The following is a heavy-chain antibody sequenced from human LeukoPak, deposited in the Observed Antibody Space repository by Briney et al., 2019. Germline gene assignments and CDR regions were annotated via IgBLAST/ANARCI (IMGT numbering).Heavy chain of an antibody. D-gene: IGHD5-24*01. CDR3: ARKLLHYDRDGPSFDY. V-gene: IGHV3-11*03. Sequence: QSGGSLRLSCAASGFSFSDYYMSWIRQAPGKGLECISYISDTSRYTYYADSVKGRFTISRDNAKNTLYLQMNGLRAEDTAVYYCARKLLHYDRDGPSFDYWGQGTLVTVSS. CDR2: ISDTSRYT. J-gene: IGHJ4*02. CDR1: GFSFSDYY.